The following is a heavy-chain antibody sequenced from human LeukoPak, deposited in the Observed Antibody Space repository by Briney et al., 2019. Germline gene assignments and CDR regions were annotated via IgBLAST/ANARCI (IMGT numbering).Heavy chain of an antibody. V-gene: IGHV3-7*01. Sequence: PGGSLRLSCAASGFTFSSYWMSWVRQAPGKGLEWVANIKQDGSEKYYVDSVKGRFTISRDNAKNSLYLQMNSLRAEDTAVYYCARDLRDFWSGYYLDYWGQGSLVTVSS. CDR1: GFTFSSYW. CDR2: IKQDGSEK. J-gene: IGHJ4*02. D-gene: IGHD3-3*01. CDR3: ARDLRDFWSGYYLDY.